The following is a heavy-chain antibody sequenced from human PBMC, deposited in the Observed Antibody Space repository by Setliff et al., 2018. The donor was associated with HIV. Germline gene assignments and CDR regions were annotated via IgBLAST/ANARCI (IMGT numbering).Heavy chain of an antibody. CDR1: GGTFTSYA. J-gene: IGHJ6*03. CDR2: IIPIFGTA. CDR3: ASSTPYDYYSYLDV. Sequence: SVKVSCKASGGTFTSYAISWVRQAPGQGLEWMGGIIPIFGTANYAQKFQGRVTVTADESTSAAYMELSSLRSEDTAVYYCASSTPYDYYSYLDVWGKGTTVTV. V-gene: IGHV1-69*13.